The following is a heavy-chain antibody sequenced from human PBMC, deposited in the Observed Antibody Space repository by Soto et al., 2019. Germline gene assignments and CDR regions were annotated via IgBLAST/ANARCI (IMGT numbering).Heavy chain of an antibody. CDR2: ISGSGGSR. D-gene: IGHD3-10*01. J-gene: IGHJ4*02. CDR1: GFIFSSYA. CDR3: AKCFGYHSGSYYNDY. Sequence: HPGGSLRLSCAASGFIFSSYAMNWVRQAPGKGLEWVSAISGSGGSRFYSDSVKGRFTISRDNSKNTLYLQMDSLRAEDTAVYYCAKCFGYHSGSYYNDYWGQGTLVTVSS. V-gene: IGHV3-23*01.